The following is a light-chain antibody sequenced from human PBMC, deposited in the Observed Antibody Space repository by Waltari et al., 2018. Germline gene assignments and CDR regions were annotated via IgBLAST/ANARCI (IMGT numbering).Light chain of an antibody. CDR3: QAWDSSTGV. CDR2: HDT. V-gene: IGLV3-1*01. J-gene: IGLJ1*01. Sequence: SYELTQPPSVSVSPGQTASITCSGDKLGDKYACWYQQKPGQSPVLVIYHDTKRPSGIPKRFSGSNSGNTATLTISGTQAMDEADYYCQAWDSSTGVFGTGTKVTVL. CDR1: KLGDKY.